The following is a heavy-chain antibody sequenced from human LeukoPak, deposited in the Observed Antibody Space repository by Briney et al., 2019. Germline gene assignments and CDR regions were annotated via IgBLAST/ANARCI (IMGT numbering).Heavy chain of an antibody. CDR2: ISYTGST. V-gene: IGHV4-59*01. D-gene: IGHD2-2*01. J-gene: IGHJ4*02. CDR1: GGSINTYY. Sequence: PSETLSLTCTVSGGSINTYYWSWVRQPPGKGLEWIGYISYTGSTNYNPSLKSRITISVDTSKNQFSLRLSSVTAADTAVYYCARYSQYCSSTSCYDYWGQGTLVTVSS. CDR3: ARYSQYCSSTSCYDY.